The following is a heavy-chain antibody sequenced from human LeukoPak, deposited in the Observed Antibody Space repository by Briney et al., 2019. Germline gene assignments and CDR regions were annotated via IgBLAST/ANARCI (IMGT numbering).Heavy chain of an antibody. Sequence: GGSLRLSWAASGFTFSSYEMNWVRQAPGKGLGWVSYISSSGSTIYYPDSVKGRFTISRDNAKNSLYVQMNSLRAEDTAVYYCAELGITMIGGVWGKGTTVTISS. CDR3: AELGITMIGGV. D-gene: IGHD3-10*02. CDR2: ISSSGSTI. CDR1: GFTFSSYE. V-gene: IGHV3-48*03. J-gene: IGHJ6*04.